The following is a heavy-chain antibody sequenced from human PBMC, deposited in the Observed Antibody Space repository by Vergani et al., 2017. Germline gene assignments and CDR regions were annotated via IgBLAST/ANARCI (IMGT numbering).Heavy chain of an antibody. Sequence: QVQLVESGGGVVQPGRSLRLSCAASGFTFSSYAMHWVRQAPGKGLEWVAVISYDGSNKYYADSVKGRFTISRDNSKNSLYLQMNSLRAEDTAVYYCAREPYGSGSYYLVGYFDYWGQGTLVTVSS. CDR3: AREPYGSGSYYLVGYFDY. V-gene: IGHV3-30-3*01. CDR2: ISYDGSNK. CDR1: GFTFSSYA. J-gene: IGHJ4*02. D-gene: IGHD3-10*01.